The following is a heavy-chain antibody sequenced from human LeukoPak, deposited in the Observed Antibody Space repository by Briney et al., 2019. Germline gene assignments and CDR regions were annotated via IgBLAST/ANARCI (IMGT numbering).Heavy chain of an antibody. CDR2: IYTSGSA. CDR3: ARMGGYSGYATH. CDR1: GGSISPYY. D-gene: IGHD5-12*01. J-gene: IGHJ4*02. V-gene: IGHV4-4*08. Sequence: SSETLSLTCSVSGGSISPYYWSWIRQPPGKGLEWIGYIYTSGSANYNPSLKSRVTISVDTSKNHFSLKLSSVAAADTAVYYCARMGGYSGYATHWGQGTLVTVSS.